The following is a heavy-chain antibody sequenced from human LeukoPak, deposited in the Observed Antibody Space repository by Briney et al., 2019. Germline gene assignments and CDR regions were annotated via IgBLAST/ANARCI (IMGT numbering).Heavy chain of an antibody. Sequence: SETLSLTCAVHGGSFSGYYWSWIRQPPGRGLEWIGEINHSGSTNYNPSLKSRVTISVDTSKNQFSLKLSSVTAADTAVYYCARLSVDHNAFDIWGQGTMVTVSS. D-gene: IGHD1-14*01. CDR1: GGSFSGYY. J-gene: IGHJ3*02. V-gene: IGHV4-34*01. CDR2: INHSGST. CDR3: ARLSVDHNAFDI.